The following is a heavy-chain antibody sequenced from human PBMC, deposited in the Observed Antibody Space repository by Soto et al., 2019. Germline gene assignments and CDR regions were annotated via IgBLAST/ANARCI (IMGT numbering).Heavy chain of an antibody. V-gene: IGHV1-2*02. CDR2: INPNSGGT. Sequence: ASVKVSCKASGYTFTGYYMHWVRQAPGQGLEWMGWINPNSGGTNYAQKFQGRVTMTRDTSISTAYMELSRLRSDDTAVYYCARAGLAAAGSYYYYGMDVWGQGTTVT. CDR3: ARAGLAAAGSYYYYGMDV. J-gene: IGHJ6*02. D-gene: IGHD6-13*01. CDR1: GYTFTGYY.